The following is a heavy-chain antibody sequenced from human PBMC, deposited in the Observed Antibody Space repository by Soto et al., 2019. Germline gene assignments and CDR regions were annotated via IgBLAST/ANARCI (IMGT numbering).Heavy chain of an antibody. CDR1: GYTFFTYD. J-gene: IGHJ5*02. CDR3: ARHNGPPTSEKCFEH. V-gene: IGHV1-18*01. Sequence: QVHLVQSGVEVKTPGSSVKVSCQASGYTFFTYDISWVRQAPGQGLEWMGWISTYSGNTKYPQKLQGRVTMTTDTSTTTASLELRSLSSDDTAVYSCARHNGPPTSEKCFEHCGKGTVVSVYS. CDR2: ISTYSGNT. D-gene: IGHD1-20*01.